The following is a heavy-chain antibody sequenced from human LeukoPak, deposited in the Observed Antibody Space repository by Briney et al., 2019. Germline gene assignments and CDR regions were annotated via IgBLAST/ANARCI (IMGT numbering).Heavy chain of an antibody. CDR2: IIPIFGTA. V-gene: IGHV1-69*06. D-gene: IGHD3-10*01. CDR3: ARATDTYYYGSGSYVKLDY. J-gene: IGHJ4*02. Sequence: ASVKVSCKASGGTFSSYAISWVRQAPGQGLEWMGGIIPIFGTANYAQKFQGRVTITADKSTSTAYMELSSLRSEDTAVYYCARATDTYYYGSGSYVKLDYWGQGTLVTVSS. CDR1: GGTFSSYA.